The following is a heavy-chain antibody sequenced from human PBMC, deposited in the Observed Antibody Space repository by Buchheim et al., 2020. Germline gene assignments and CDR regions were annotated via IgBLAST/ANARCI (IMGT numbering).Heavy chain of an antibody. CDR2: ISYDGSNK. V-gene: IGHV3-30-3*01. J-gene: IGHJ6*02. CDR3: ASPYCSSTSCYTGGYYYYGMDV. Sequence: QVQLVESGGGVVQPGRSLRLSCAASGFTFSSYAMHWVRQAPGKGLEWVAVISYDGSNKYYAASVKGRFTISRDNSQNTLYLQMNSLRAEDTAVYYCASPYCSSTSCYTGGYYYYGMDVWGQGTT. D-gene: IGHD2-2*02. CDR1: GFTFSSYA.